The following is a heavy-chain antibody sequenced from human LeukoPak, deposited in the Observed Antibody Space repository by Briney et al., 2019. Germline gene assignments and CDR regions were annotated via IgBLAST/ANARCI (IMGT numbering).Heavy chain of an antibody. V-gene: IGHV3-23*01. Sequence: GGSLRLSCAASGFTFSCYAMSWVRQAPGKGLEWVSAISGSGGSTYYADSVKGRFTISRDNSKNTLYLQMNSLRAEDTAVYYCAKDDYYDSSGSFDYWGQGTLVTVSS. D-gene: IGHD3-22*01. CDR1: GFTFSCYA. CDR3: AKDDYYDSSGSFDY. J-gene: IGHJ4*02. CDR2: ISGSGGST.